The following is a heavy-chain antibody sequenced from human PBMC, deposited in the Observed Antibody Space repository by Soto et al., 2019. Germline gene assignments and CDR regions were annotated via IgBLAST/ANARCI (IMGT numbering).Heavy chain of an antibody. D-gene: IGHD6-6*01. V-gene: IGHV3-66*01. CDR1: GFTVSSNY. CDR2: IYSGGST. J-gene: IGHJ6*03. CDR3: ARNARPYYYYYMDV. Sequence: GGSLRLSCAASGFTVSSNYMSWVRQAPGKGLEWVSVIYSGGSTYYADSVKGRFTISRDNSKNTLYLQMNSLRAEDTAVYYCARNARPYYYYYMDVWGKGTTVTVSS.